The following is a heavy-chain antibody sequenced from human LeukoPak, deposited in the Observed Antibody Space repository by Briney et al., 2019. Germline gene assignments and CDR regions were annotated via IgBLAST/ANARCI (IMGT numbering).Heavy chain of an antibody. V-gene: IGHV3-23*01. CDR1: GFTFSSYA. CDR2: ISGSGGST. D-gene: IGHD3-10*01. J-gene: IGHJ6*02. CDR3: AKGGPMVSYYGMDV. Sequence: GGSLRLSCAASGFTFSSYAMSWVRQAPGKGLEGVSAISGSGGSTYYADSVKGRFTISRDNSKNTLYLQMNSLRAEDTAVYYCAKGGPMVSYYGMDVWGQGTTVTVSS.